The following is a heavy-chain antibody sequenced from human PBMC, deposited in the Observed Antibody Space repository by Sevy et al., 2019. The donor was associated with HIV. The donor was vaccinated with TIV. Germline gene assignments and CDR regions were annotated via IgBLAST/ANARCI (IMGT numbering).Heavy chain of an antibody. CDR2: IKQDGSEK. Sequence: GGSLRLSCAASGFTFSSYWMSWVRQAPGKGLEWVANIKQDGSEKDYVDSVKGRLTISRDNAKNSLYLQMNSLRVEETAVYYCVRDSLVVVGAPQLAYYYYMDVWGKGTTVTVSS. CDR3: VRDSLVVVGAPQLAYYYYMDV. CDR1: GFTFSSYW. D-gene: IGHD2-15*01. V-gene: IGHV3-7*03. J-gene: IGHJ6*03.